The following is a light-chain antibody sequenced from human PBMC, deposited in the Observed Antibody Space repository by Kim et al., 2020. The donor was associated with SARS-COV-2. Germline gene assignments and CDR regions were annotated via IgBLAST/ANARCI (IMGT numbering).Light chain of an antibody. V-gene: IGKV3-20*01. CDR1: QRVSSSY. J-gene: IGKJ4*01. Sequence: SPGERATLSCRASQRVSSSYLAWYQQKPGQAPRLLIYGASSRATGIPDRFSGSESGTDFTLTISRLEPEDFAVYYCQQYDMSPLTFGGGTKVDIK. CDR2: GAS. CDR3: QQYDMSPLT.